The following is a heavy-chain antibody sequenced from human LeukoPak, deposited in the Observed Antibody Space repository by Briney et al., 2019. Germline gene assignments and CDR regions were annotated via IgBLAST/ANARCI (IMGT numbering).Heavy chain of an antibody. CDR1: GFTFSNYA. J-gene: IGHJ4*02. V-gene: IGHV3-23*01. Sequence: PGGSLRLSCAASGFTFSNYAMTWVRQAPGRGLEWVSVLGHYGADIHYADSVEGRFTISRDNSANTLYLQMNSLRAEDTAVYYCAKYCGGDCFRNFDSWGQGTLVTVSS. CDR2: LGHYGADI. D-gene: IGHD2-21*02. CDR3: AKYCGGDCFRNFDS.